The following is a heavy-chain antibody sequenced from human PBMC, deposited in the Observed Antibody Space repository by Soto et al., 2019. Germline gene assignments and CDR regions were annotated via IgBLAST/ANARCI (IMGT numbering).Heavy chain of an antibody. CDR3: AREGCSSTSCYPPYYYYGMDV. J-gene: IGHJ6*02. D-gene: IGHD2-2*01. CDR1: GGPISNYY. CDR2: IYYSGST. V-gene: IGHV4-59*01. Sequence: SEPLPLTCTVSGGPISNYYWSWILQPPGKGLEWIWYIYYSGSTNYNPSLKSRVTISVDTSKNQFSLKLSSVTAADTAVYYCAREGCSSTSCYPPYYYYGMDVWGQGTMVTVSS.